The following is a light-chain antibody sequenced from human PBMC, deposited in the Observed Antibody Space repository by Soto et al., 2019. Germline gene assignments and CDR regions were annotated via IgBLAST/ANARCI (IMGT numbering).Light chain of an antibody. V-gene: IGKV1-5*03. CDR1: QSIDSW. CDR2: KAS. Sequence: DIQMTQSPSTLSASVGDRVTITCRASQSIDSWLAWYQHKPGKAPKLLIFKASTLETGVPSRFSGSGSEIEFTLNISSLQPDDSATYYCQPYNSYSRTFGQGTKVDIK. J-gene: IGKJ1*01. CDR3: QPYNSYSRT.